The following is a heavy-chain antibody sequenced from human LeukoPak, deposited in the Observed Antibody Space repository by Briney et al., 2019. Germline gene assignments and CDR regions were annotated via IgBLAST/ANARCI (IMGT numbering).Heavy chain of an antibody. CDR1: GFTFSTYA. CDR3: AKGGGQWLDQFDY. J-gene: IGHJ4*02. D-gene: IGHD6-19*01. V-gene: IGHV3-23*01. Sequence: PGGSLRLSCAASGFTFSTYAMSWVRQAPGKGLEWVSGISGSAGSTYYADSVRGRFTISREKSRNTLSLQMNSLRAEDTAVYYCAKGGGQWLDQFDYWGQGTLVTASS. CDR2: ISGSAGST.